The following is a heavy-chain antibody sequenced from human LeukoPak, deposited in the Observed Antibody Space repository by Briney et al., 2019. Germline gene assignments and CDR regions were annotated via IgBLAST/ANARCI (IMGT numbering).Heavy chain of an antibody. CDR1: GGTFSSYA. V-gene: IGHV1-69*01. J-gene: IGHJ4*02. Sequence: GSSVKVSCKASGGTFSSYAISWVRQAPGQGLEWMGGIIPIFGTANYAQKFQGRVTITADESTSTAYMELSSLRSEDTAVYYCARASSCGYLRPYYFDYWGQGTLVTVSS. CDR2: IIPIFGTA. CDR3: ARASSCGYLRPYYFDY. D-gene: IGHD5-18*01.